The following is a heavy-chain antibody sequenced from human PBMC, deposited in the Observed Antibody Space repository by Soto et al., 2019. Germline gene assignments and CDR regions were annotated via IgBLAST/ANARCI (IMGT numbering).Heavy chain of an antibody. CDR2: FIPIFGTA. D-gene: IGHD3-3*01. V-gene: IGHV1-69*01. CDR3: AMPPGPSASGMDF. Sequence: QVQLVHSGAEVKNPGSSVNVSCKASEGTFSSYAISWVRQAPGQGLEWMGGFIPIFGTANYAQKFQGRVTITADESTSTAYMALSSLRSENTAVYYCAMPPGPSASGMDFWGQGTTVTVSS. J-gene: IGHJ6*02. CDR1: EGTFSSYA.